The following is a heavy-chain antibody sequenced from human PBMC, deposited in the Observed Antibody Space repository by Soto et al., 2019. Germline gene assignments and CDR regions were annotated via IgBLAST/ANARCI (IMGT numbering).Heavy chain of an antibody. CDR3: ERDIKKCSGLDV. D-gene: IGHD3-10*01. J-gene: IGHJ6*02. CDR2: LNSDGSSR. Sequence: QPACSIRLACAASGFTFSSHGVHWVRQTPEKGLVWVSRLNSDGSSRYYGDSMKGRVTISRDNAKLQMDRLRDEDSAVYYCERDIKKCSGLDVWGQGTTVTVSS. V-gene: IGHV3-74*01. CDR1: GFTFSSHG.